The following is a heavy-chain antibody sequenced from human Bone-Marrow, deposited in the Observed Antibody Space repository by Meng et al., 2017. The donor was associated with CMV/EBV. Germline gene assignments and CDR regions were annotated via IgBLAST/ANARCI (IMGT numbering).Heavy chain of an antibody. CDR2: ISAYNGNT. CDR1: GGTFSSYA. J-gene: IGHJ4*02. Sequence: ASVKVSCKASGGTFSSYAISWVRQATGQGLEWMGWISAYNGNTNYAQKFQGRVTMTRNTSISTAYMELNSLRSEDTAVYYCVRGAGSCTSTTCSLGYWVQGTLVTVSS. V-gene: IGHV1-8*02. D-gene: IGHD2-2*01. CDR3: VRGAGSCTSTTCSLGY.